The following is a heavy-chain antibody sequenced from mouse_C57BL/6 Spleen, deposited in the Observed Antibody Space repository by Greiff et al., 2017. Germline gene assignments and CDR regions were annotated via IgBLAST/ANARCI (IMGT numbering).Heavy chain of an antibody. V-gene: IGHV1-82*01. CDR2: IYPGDGDT. CDR3: ATAQATDY. CDR1: GYAFSSSW. J-gene: IGHJ2*01. D-gene: IGHD3-2*02. Sequence: QVQLQQSGPELVKPGASVKISCKASGYAFSSSWMNWVKQRPGKGLEWIGRIYPGDGDTNYNGKFKGKATLTADKSSSTAYMQLSSLTSEDSAVYFCATAQATDYWGQGTTLTVSS.